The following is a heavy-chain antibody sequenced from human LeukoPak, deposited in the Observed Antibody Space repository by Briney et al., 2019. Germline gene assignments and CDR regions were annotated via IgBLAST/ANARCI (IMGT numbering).Heavy chain of an antibody. CDR2: IYYSGST. Sequence: PSETLSLTCTVSGGSINSSIYHWGWIRQPPGKGLEWIGNIYYSGSTKYNPSLKSRLTISVDSSKNQFSLRLSSVTAADTAVYFCARGAAGTGAADYWGQGTLVTVSS. CDR3: ARGAAGTGAADY. CDR1: GGSINSSIYH. D-gene: IGHD6-13*01. V-gene: IGHV4-39*07. J-gene: IGHJ4*02.